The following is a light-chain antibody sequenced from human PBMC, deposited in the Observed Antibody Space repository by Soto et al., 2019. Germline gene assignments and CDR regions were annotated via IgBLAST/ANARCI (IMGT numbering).Light chain of an antibody. J-gene: IGKJ4*01. CDR2: GAS. CDR3: QQYGSSPT. V-gene: IGKV3-20*01. CDR1: QSVSSSY. Sequence: EIVLTQSPGTLSLSPGERATLSCRASQSVSSSYLAWYQQKPGQAPRLLIYGASCRATGIPARFSGSGSGTEFTPTTTRLEPEDLAVYYCQQYGSSPTFGRGTKVESK.